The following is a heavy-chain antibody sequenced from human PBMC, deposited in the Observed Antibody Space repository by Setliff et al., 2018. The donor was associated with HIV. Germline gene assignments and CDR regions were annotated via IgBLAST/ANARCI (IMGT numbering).Heavy chain of an antibody. CDR2: IYHSGIT. CDR3: ARDREAGDWYFDL. J-gene: IGHJ2*01. CDR1: GGSISSGNW. Sequence: SETLSLTCAVSGGSISSGNWWSWVRQPPGKRLEWIGEIYHSGITNYNPSLKSRVTISVDKSKNQFSLKLSSVTAADTAVYYCARDREAGDWYFDLWGRGTLVTVSS. D-gene: IGHD6-13*01. V-gene: IGHV4-4*02.